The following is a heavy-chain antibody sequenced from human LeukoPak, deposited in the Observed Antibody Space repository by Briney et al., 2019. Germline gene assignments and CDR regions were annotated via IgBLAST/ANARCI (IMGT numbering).Heavy chain of an antibody. CDR3: ARVISSSEIDY. D-gene: IGHD6-6*01. Sequence: ASVKVSCRASGYTFTSYYMHWVRQAPGQGLEWMGIINPSGGSTSYAQKFQGRVTMTRDMSTSTVYMELSSLRSEDTAVYYCARVISSSEIDYWGQGTLVTVSS. CDR2: INPSGGST. V-gene: IGHV1-46*01. J-gene: IGHJ4*02. CDR1: GYTFTSYY.